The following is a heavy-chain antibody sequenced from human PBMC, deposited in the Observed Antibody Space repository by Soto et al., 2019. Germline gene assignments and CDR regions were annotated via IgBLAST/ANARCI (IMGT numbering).Heavy chain of an antibody. CDR1: GFTFSHYT. D-gene: IGHD3-10*01. Sequence: PGGSLRLSCAASGFTFSHYTMSWVRQPPGKGLEWVALITADEFNTYYADSVKGRFTISRDNSNNTVYLRLNSLRSEDTAVYYCARGGSFDLWGQGTMVTVSS. CDR3: ARGGSFDL. CDR2: ITADEFNT. J-gene: IGHJ3*01. V-gene: IGHV3-30*01.